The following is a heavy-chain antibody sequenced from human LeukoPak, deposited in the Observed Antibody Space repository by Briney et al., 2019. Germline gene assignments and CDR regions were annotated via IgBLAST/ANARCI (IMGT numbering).Heavy chain of an antibody. CDR1: GFTFSNYP. J-gene: IGHJ4*02. CDR2: ISSDGGST. CDR3: VKDLRVGGDY. V-gene: IGHV3-64D*06. Sequence: GGSLRLSCSASGFTFSNYPMYWVRQAPGKGLEYVSAISSDGGSTYYADSVKGRFTISRDNSKNTLYLQMSSLRAEDTAVYYCVKDLRVGGDYWGQGTPVTVSS. D-gene: IGHD3-16*01.